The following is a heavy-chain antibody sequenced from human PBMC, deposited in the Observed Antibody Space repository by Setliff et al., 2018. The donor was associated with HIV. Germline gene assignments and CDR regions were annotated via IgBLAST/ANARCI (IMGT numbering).Heavy chain of an antibody. Sequence: ASVKVSCKASGYTFTGYFIHWVRQAPGQGLEWMGWINPNNGVTKTSQKFQDWVTMTRDRSISTAFLEVKSDDTAVYYCTRGGSVVVVTPMSAFDIWGQGTTVTVSS. CDR3: TRGGSVVVVTPMSAFDI. V-gene: IGHV1-2*04. D-gene: IGHD2-21*02. CDR1: GYTFTGYF. CDR2: INPNNGVT. J-gene: IGHJ3*02.